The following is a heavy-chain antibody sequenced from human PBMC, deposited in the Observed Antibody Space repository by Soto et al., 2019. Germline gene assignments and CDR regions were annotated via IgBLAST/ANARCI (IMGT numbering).Heavy chain of an antibody. J-gene: IGHJ5*02. CDR1: GYSFTTYH. CDR2: ISANAGTT. Sequence: ASVKVSCKASGYSFTTYHMHWVRQPPGLGLQWMGMISANAGTTSYAQKFQGRVTITRDTSTNTIYMTLRSLTSDDPAVFYCARDSSPTMEMYYIDPWGQGTLVTVSS. CDR3: ARDSSPTMEMYYIDP. D-gene: IGHD2-8*01. V-gene: IGHV1-46*01.